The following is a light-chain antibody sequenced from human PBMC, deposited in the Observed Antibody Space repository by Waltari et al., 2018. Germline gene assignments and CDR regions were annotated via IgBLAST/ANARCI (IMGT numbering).Light chain of an antibody. Sequence: IQLTQSPSSLSASVGDRVTITCRASQGISSYLASYQQKPGKAPNLLIYAASTLQSGVPSRFSGSGSGTDFTLTISSLQPEDFATYYCQQLNSYPPLTFGGGTKVEIK. J-gene: IGKJ4*01. V-gene: IGKV1-9*01. CDR3: QQLNSYPPLT. CDR1: QGISSY. CDR2: AAS.